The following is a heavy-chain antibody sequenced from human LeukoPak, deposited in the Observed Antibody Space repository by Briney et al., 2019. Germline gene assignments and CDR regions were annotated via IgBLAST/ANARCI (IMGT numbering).Heavy chain of an antibody. CDR1: GFTFSSYG. CDR3: AKGVDCSSTSCFRFGWDY. J-gene: IGHJ4*02. V-gene: IGHV3-23*01. CDR2: ISGSGGST. D-gene: IGHD2-2*01. Sequence: GGSLRLSCAASGFTFSSYGMSWVRQAPGKGLEWVSAISGSGGSTYYADSVKGRFTISRDNSKNTLYLQMNSLRAEDTAVYYCAKGVDCSSTSCFRFGWDYWGQGTLVTVSS.